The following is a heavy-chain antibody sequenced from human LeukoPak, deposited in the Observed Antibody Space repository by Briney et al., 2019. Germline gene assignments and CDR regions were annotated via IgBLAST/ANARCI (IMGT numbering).Heavy chain of an antibody. CDR2: INHSGST. CDR1: GGSFSGYY. V-gene: IGHV4-34*01. CDR3: ARGGGRIVATIYYYYVDV. D-gene: IGHD5-12*01. Sequence: SETLSLTCAVYGGSFSGYYWSWIRQPPGKGLEWIGEINHSGSTNYNPSLKSRVTISVDTSKNQFSLKLSSVTAADTAVYYCARGGGRIVATIYYYYVDVWGKGTTVTVSS. J-gene: IGHJ6*03.